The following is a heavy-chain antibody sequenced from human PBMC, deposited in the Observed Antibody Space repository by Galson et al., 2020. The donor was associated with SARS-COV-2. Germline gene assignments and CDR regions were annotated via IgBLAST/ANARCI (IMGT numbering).Heavy chain of an antibody. CDR2: IYPGDSDT. CDR1: GYSFTSYW. CDR3: ARHGAKLRFSEWLLYFQH. J-gene: IGHJ1*01. D-gene: IGHD3-3*01. V-gene: IGHV5-51*01. Sequence: GESLKISCKGSGYSFTSYWIGWVRQMPGKGLEWMGIIYPGDSDTRYSPSFQGQVTISADKSISTAYLQWSSLKASDTAMYYCARHGAKLRFSEWLLYFQHWGQGTLVTVSS.